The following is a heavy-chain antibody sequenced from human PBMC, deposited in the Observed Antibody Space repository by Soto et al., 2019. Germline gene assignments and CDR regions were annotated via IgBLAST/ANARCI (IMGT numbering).Heavy chain of an antibody. Sequence: TLSLTCTVSGGSISSYYWSWIRQPPGKGLEWIGYIYYSGSTNYNPSLKSRITISVDTSKNQFSLKLRSVTAADTAVYYCASTYYDILTGWYYYYGMDVWGQGTTVTVS. CDR3: ASTYYDILTGWYYYYGMDV. CDR2: IYYSGST. CDR1: GGSISSYY. V-gene: IGHV4-59*01. D-gene: IGHD3-9*01. J-gene: IGHJ6*02.